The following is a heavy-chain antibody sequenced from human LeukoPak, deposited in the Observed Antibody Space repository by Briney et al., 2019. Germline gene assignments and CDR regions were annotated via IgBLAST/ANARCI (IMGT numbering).Heavy chain of an antibody. Sequence: GGSLRLSCAASGFTFSSSNMNWVRQTPDKGLEWVASISTSGGRTYYADSVKGRFTVPRDNPKNTLYLQMDSLRVEDTAIYYCAKDLRNGENYGFLDYWGQGTLVTVSS. CDR3: AKDLRNGENYGFLDY. CDR2: ISTSGGRT. J-gene: IGHJ4*02. D-gene: IGHD4/OR15-4a*01. V-gene: IGHV3-23*01. CDR1: GFTFSSSN.